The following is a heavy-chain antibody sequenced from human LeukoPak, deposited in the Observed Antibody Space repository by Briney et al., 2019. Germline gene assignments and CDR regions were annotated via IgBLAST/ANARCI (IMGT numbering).Heavy chain of an antibody. J-gene: IGHJ4*02. CDR3: ARGNPAMGRGVDFDY. D-gene: IGHD3-10*01. V-gene: IGHV4-34*01. CDR2: INHSGST. CDR1: GGSFSGYY. Sequence: SETLSLTCAVYGGSFSGYYWSWIRQPRGKGLEWIGEINHSGSTNYNPSLKSRATISVDPSKNQFSLRLSSVTAADTAVYYCARGNPAMGRGVDFDYWGQGTLVTVSS.